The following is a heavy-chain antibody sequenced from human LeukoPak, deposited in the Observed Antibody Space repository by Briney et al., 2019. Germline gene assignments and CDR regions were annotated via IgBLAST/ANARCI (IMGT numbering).Heavy chain of an antibody. Sequence: GGSLRLSCAASGFTFSDYYVSWIRQAPGKGLEWVSYISSSGSTIYYADSVKGRFTISRDNAKNSLYLQMNSLRAEDTAVYYCARDGPIAAAGHGDHSYYMDVWGKGTTVTVSS. V-gene: IGHV3-11*04. D-gene: IGHD6-13*01. J-gene: IGHJ6*03. CDR3: ARDGPIAAAGHGDHSYYMDV. CDR2: ISSSGSTI. CDR1: GFTFSDYY.